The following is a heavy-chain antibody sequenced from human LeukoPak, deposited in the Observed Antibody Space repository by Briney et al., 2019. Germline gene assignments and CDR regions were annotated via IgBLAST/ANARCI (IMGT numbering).Heavy chain of an antibody. CDR2: IKQDGSEK. CDR1: GFTFSRYW. J-gene: IGHJ4*02. V-gene: IGHV3-7*02. D-gene: IGHD6-13*01. CDR3: AEVTTGIAAAGIDC. Sequence: PGGSLRLSCVASGFTFSRYWMTWVRQAPGKGLAWVANIKQDGSEKHYVDSVKGRFTISRDNSKNTLYLQMNSLRADDTAVYFCAEVTTGIAAAGIDCWGQGTLVIVSS.